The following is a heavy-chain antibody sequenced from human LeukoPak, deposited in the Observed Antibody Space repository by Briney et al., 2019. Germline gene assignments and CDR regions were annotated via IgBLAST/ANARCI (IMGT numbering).Heavy chain of an antibody. CDR1: GFSFNNYA. Sequence: GGSLRLSCAASGFSFNNYAMNWVRQAPGKGLEWVSLIIGSSGSTFYADSVKGRFTISRDKSKNTLYLQMNSLRAEDTAVYYCAKGAYDYIEIAYFDYWGQGSLVTVSS. CDR2: IIGSSGST. CDR3: AKGAYDYIEIAYFDY. D-gene: IGHD5-12*01. J-gene: IGHJ4*02. V-gene: IGHV3-23*01.